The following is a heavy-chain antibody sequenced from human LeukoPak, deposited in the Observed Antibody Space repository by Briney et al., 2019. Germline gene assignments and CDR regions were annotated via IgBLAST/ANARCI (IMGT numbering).Heavy chain of an antibody. CDR2: ISYDGSNK. J-gene: IGHJ4*02. CDR1: GFTFSSYA. Sequence: GGSLRLSCAASGFTFSSYAMRWVRQAPGKGLEWVAVISYDGSNKYYADSVKGRFTISRDNSKNTLYLQMNSLRAEDTAVYYCARAKVAVAVAIDYWGQGTLVTVSS. D-gene: IGHD6-19*01. V-gene: IGHV3-30-3*01. CDR3: ARAKVAVAVAIDY.